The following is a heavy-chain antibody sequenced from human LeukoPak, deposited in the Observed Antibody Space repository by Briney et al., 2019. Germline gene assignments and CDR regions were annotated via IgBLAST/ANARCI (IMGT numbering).Heavy chain of an antibody. CDR2: INSDGSST. V-gene: IGHV3-74*01. D-gene: IGHD3-10*01. CDR3: ARDQGDYYGSGSYYTFDY. J-gene: IGHJ4*02. Sequence: PGGSLRLSCAASGFTFSSYWMHWVRQAPGKGLVWVSRINSDGSSTSYADSVKGRFTISRDKAKNTLYLQMNSLRAEDTAVYYCARDQGDYYGSGSYYTFDYWGQGTLVTVSS. CDR1: GFTFSSYW.